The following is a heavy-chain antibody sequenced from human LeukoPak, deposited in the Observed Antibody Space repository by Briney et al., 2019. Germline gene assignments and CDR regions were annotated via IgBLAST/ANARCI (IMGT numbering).Heavy chain of an antibody. CDR3: IRTLIVPTAPSMDV. CDR2: VNSDGTDT. D-gene: IGHD2/OR15-2a*01. CDR1: GFTFSSYW. V-gene: IGHV3-74*01. Sequence: GGSLRLSCAASGFTFSSYWMHWVRQAPGKGLVWVSRVNSDGTDTTYADSVEGRFTISRDNAKNTLYMQMNSLRAEDTAIYDCIRTLIVPTAPSMDVGSKGTTVTVSS. J-gene: IGHJ6*03.